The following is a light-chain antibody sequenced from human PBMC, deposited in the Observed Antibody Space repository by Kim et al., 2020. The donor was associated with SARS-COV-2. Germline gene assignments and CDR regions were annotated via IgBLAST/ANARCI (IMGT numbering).Light chain of an antibody. CDR2: KDS. Sequence: VSPGQTARITCSGDVLAKKYARWFQQKPGQAPVLVIYKDSERPSGIPERFSGSSSGTTVTLTISGAQVEDEADYYCYSAADNNLRVFGGGTKLTVL. CDR1: VLAKKY. CDR3: YSAADNNLRV. V-gene: IGLV3-27*01. J-gene: IGLJ3*02.